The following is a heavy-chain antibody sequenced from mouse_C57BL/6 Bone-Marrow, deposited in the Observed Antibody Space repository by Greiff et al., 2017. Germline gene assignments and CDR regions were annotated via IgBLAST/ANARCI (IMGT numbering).Heavy chain of an antibody. J-gene: IGHJ2*01. CDR3: AMGYYNYFDY. CDR2: ISSGGSYT. CDR1: GFTFSSYG. V-gene: IGHV5-6*01. D-gene: IGHD2-3*01. Sequence: EVLLVESGADLVKPGGSLKLSCAASGFTFSSYGMSWARQTPDKRLEWGATISSGGSYTYYPASVKGRFTIPRDNAKNTLYLQMSSLKSEDTALYYCAMGYYNYFDYWCQGATLTVSS.